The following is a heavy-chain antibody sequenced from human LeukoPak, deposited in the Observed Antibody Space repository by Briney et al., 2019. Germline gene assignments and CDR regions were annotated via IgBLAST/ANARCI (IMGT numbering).Heavy chain of an antibody. CDR3: ARDLVTVTKGFDI. Sequence: SETLSLSCAVSTDSSSSHYWTWIRQPPGEGLEWIGYISYIGSTNYNPSLKSRVTISIDTSKNQFSLKLSSVTAADTAVYYCARDLVTVTKGFDIWGQGTMVSVSS. CDR2: ISYIGST. V-gene: IGHV4-59*11. CDR1: TDSSSSHY. D-gene: IGHD4-17*01. J-gene: IGHJ3*02.